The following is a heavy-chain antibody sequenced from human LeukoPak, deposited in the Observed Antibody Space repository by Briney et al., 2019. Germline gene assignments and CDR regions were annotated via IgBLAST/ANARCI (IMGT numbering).Heavy chain of an antibody. J-gene: IGHJ4*02. CDR2: VSGSGDST. Sequence: GGSLSLSCAASGFTFSSYAMSWVRQAPGKGLEWVSAVSGSGDSTYYADSVKGRFTISRHNSKNTLYLQMNSLRAEDTAVYYCAKDPFVVVPAASRFFFDYWGLGTLVTVSS. CDR3: AKDPFVVVPAASRFFFDY. CDR1: GFTFSSYA. D-gene: IGHD2-2*01. V-gene: IGHV3-23*01.